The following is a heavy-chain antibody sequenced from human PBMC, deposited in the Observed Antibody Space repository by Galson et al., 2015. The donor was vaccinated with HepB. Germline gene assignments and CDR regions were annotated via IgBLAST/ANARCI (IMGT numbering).Heavy chain of an antibody. J-gene: IGHJ4*02. CDR1: GFTFDDYT. Sequence: SLRLSCAASGFTFDDYTMHWVRQAPGKGLEWVSLISWDGGSTYYADSVKGRFTISRDNSKNSLYLQMNSLRTEDTALYYCAKDRGRWLRTLYYFDYWGQGTLVTVSS. D-gene: IGHD5-12*01. CDR2: ISWDGGST. CDR3: AKDRGRWLRTLYYFDY. V-gene: IGHV3-43*01.